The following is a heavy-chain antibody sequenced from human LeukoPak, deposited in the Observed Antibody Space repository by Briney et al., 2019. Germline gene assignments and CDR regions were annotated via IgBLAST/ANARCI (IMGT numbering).Heavy chain of an antibody. V-gene: IGHV4-4*07. CDR3: AWEVLSRRVVSYYFDY. CDR2: IHAFGNT. D-gene: IGHD3-3*01. Sequence: SETLSLTCTVSGGSISIYYWSWIRQPAGKGLEWIGRIHAFGNTNYSPSLKSRVTMSLDTSKNQFSLKLKSVTAADTAVYYCAWEVLSRRVVSYYFDYWGQGTLVTVSS. CDR1: GGSISIYY. J-gene: IGHJ4*02.